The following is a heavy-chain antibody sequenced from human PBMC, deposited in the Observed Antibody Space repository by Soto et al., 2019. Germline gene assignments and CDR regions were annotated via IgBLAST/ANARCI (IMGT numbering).Heavy chain of an antibody. D-gene: IGHD4-17*01. CDR2: IYYSGST. J-gene: IGHJ4*02. Sequence: SETLSLTCTVSGGSISSYDWSWILQPPGKGLEWIGYIYYSGSTNYNPSLKSRVTISVDTSKNQFSLKLSSVTAADTAVYYCARAHDYGDYYFDYWGQGTQVTVSS. CDR1: GGSISSYD. CDR3: ARAHDYGDYYFDY. V-gene: IGHV4-59*01.